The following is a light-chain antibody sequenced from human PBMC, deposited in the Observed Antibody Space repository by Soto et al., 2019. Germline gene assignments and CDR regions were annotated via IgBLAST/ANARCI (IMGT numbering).Light chain of an antibody. V-gene: IGKV1-5*01. CDR1: QSCRNW. CDR2: DAS. J-gene: IGKJ1*01. Sequence: PITNSPSTLSASVLYRVTSTCRASQSCRNWLAWYQQKAGKAPRLLIYDASTLQSGVPSRFSGSGSGTEFSFTISSLQPDDFGTYYCQCYSSYPWSFGQGTKVDIK. CDR3: QCYSSYPWS.